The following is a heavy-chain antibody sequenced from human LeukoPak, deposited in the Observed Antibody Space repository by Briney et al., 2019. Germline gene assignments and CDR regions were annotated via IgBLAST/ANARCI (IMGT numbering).Heavy chain of an antibody. CDR2: IRYDESNK. Sequence: GGSLRLSCAASGFTFSSYGMHWVRQAPGKGLEWVAFIRYDESNKYYADSVKGRFTISRDNSKNTLYLQMNRLRAEDTAVYYCAKLRYFDWKPEALIDYWGQGTLVTVSS. CDR3: AKLRYFDWKPEALIDY. J-gene: IGHJ4*02. V-gene: IGHV3-30*02. CDR1: GFTFSSYG. D-gene: IGHD3-9*01.